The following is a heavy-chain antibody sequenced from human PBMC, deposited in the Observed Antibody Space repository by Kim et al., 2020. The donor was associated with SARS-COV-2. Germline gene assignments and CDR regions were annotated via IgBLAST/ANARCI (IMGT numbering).Heavy chain of an antibody. CDR3: ARDRGFQWLVRGGGWFDP. D-gene: IGHD6-19*01. Sequence: SQTLSLTCAISGDSVSSNSAAWNWIRQSPSRGLEWLGRTYYRSKWYNDYAVSVKSRITINPDTSKNQFSLQLNSVTPEDTAVYYCARDRGFQWLVRGGGWFDPWGQGTLVTVSS. V-gene: IGHV6-1*01. CDR2: TYYRSKWYN. J-gene: IGHJ5*02. CDR1: GDSVSSNSAA.